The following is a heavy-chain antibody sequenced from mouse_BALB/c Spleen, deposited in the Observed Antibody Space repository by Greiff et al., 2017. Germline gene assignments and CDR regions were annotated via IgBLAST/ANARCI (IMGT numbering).Heavy chain of an antibody. CDR3: ARHRSYFGV. J-gene: IGHJ1*01. CDR2: ISSGGSYT. Sequence: EVKLMESGGDLVKPGGSLKLSCAASGFTFSSYGMSWVRQTPDKRLEWVATISSGGSYTYYPDSVKGRFTISRDNAKNTLYLQMSSLKSEDTAMYYCARHRSYFGVWGAGTTVTVSS. CDR1: GFTFSSYG. V-gene: IGHV5-6*01.